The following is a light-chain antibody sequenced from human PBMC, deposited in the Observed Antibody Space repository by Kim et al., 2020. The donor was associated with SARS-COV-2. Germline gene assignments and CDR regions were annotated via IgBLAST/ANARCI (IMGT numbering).Light chain of an antibody. J-gene: IGLJ3*02. CDR2: DVS. CDR1: SSDVGAYNL. V-gene: IGLV2-14*03. CDR3: TSYTRSDTWV. Sequence: GQSVTSSCTGTSSDVGAYNLVAWYQQPPGKAPKFMFHDVSQRPSGVSNRFSGSKSGNTASLTISGLQAEDEADYYCTSYTRSDTWVFGGGTQLTVL.